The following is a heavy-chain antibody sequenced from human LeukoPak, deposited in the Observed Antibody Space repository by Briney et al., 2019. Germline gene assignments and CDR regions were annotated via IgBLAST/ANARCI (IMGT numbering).Heavy chain of an antibody. CDR1: GGSISSSHW. D-gene: IGHD1-14*01. Sequence: SETLSLTCIVSGGSISSSHWWSWVRPPPGKGLEWIGEIYHNGGTNYSSSLKTRVTISVDKSKNQFSLILSSVTAADTAVYYCARNPGYWGQGILVTVSS. V-gene: IGHV4-4*02. CDR2: IYHNGGT. J-gene: IGHJ1*01. CDR3: ARNPGY.